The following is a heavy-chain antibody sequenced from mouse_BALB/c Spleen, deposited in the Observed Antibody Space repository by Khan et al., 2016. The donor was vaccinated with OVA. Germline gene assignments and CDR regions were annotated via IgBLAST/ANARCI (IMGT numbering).Heavy chain of an antibody. V-gene: IGHV2-6-7*01. J-gene: IGHJ3*01. D-gene: IGHD1-2*01. CDR2: IWGDGST. CDR3: ARELRLGGFAY. CDR1: GFSLTGFG. Sequence: QIQLVQSGPGLVAPSQSLSITCTVSGFSLTGFGINWIRQPPGKGLEWLGMIWGDGSTDYNSALKYRLCISKDNTKSQVFLKMNRLKTDDTTRYYCARELRLGGFAYWGQGTMVTVSA.